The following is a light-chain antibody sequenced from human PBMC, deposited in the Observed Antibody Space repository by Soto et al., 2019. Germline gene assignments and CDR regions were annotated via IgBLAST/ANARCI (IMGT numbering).Light chain of an antibody. Sequence: DIQMTQSPSSLSASVGDRVIITCQASQDIRNCLNWYQQKPGKAPKLLIYDASYLQTGVPSRFSGSGSATDFSLTISSLQPEDFATYYCQQCDNLPLTFGPGTKVDTK. CDR1: QDIRNC. CDR3: QQCDNLPLT. V-gene: IGKV1-33*01. J-gene: IGKJ3*01. CDR2: DAS.